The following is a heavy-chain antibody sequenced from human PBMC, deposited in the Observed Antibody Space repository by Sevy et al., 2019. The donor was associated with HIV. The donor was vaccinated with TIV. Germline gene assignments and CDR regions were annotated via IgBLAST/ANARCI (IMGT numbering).Heavy chain of an antibody. Sequence: ASVKVSCKVSGYTLTELSMHWVRQAPGKGLEWMGGFDPEDGETIYAQRFQGRVTMTEDTSTDTAYMELSSLRSEDTAVYYCATEPGTGGGRNFDYWGQGTLVTVSS. D-gene: IGHD3-10*01. CDR1: GYTLTELS. J-gene: IGHJ4*02. CDR3: ATEPGTGGGRNFDY. V-gene: IGHV1-24*01. CDR2: FDPEDGET.